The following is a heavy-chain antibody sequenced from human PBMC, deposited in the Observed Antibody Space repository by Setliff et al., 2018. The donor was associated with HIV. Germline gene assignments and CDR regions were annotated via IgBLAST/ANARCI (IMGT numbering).Heavy chain of an antibody. V-gene: IGHV1-2*02. CDR3: ARPRVFDSFDV. CDR1: GYTFTDYF. J-gene: IGHJ3*01. D-gene: IGHD6-6*01. Sequence: GASVKVSCKSSGYTFTDYFMHWVRQAPGQGLEWMGWISPDNANTRISQKFRGSVTMTRDRSINTAYMEFTGLTSDDTAGYYCARPRVFDSFDVWSQGTKVTVSS. CDR2: ISPDNANT.